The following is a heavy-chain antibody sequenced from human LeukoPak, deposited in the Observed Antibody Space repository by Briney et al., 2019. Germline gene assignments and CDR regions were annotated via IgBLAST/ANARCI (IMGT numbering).Heavy chain of an antibody. CDR3: SRELYRFSGSYPYYFDY. J-gene: IGHJ4*02. Sequence: SETLSLTCTVSGGSISSSSYYWGWIRQPPGKGLEWIGSIYYSGSTYYNPSLKSRVTISVDTSKNQFSLKLSSVTAADTAVYYCSRELYRFSGSYPYYFDYWGQGALVTVSS. CDR2: IYYSGST. D-gene: IGHD1-26*01. V-gene: IGHV4-39*07. CDR1: GGSISSSSYY.